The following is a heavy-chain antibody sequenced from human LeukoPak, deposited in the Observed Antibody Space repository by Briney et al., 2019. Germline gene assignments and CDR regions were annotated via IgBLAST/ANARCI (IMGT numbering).Heavy chain of an antibody. V-gene: IGHV3-30*18. CDR1: GFTFSSYG. CDR3: AKPSSTFDWLLWLDY. Sequence: GGSLRLSCAASGFTFSSYGMHRVRQAPGKGLEWVAVISYDGSNKYYADSVKGRFTISRDNSKNTLYLQMNSLRAEDTAVYYCAKPSSTFDWLLWLDYWGQGTLVTVSS. J-gene: IGHJ4*02. CDR2: ISYDGSNK. D-gene: IGHD3-9*01.